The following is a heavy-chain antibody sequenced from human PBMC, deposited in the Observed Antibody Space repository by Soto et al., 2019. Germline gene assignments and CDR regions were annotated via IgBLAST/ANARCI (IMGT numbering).Heavy chain of an antibody. CDR2: INPNSGGT. CDR1: GYTFTGYY. Sequence: ASVKVSCKASGYTFTGYYIHWVRQAPGQGLEWMGWINPNSGGTNYAQKFQGWVTMTRDTSISTAYMELSRLRSDDTAVYYCARGKGLELRYYYGMDVWGQGTTVTAP. D-gene: IGHD1-7*01. J-gene: IGHJ6*02. CDR3: ARGKGLELRYYYGMDV. V-gene: IGHV1-2*04.